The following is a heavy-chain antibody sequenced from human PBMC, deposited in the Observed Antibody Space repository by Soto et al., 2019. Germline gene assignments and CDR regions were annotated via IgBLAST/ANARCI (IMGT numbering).Heavy chain of an antibody. CDR2: IIPIFGTA. Sequence: QVQLVQSGAEVKKPGSSVKVSCKASGGTFSSYAISWVRQAPGQGLEWMGGIIPIFGTANYAQKFQGRGTITADDSTSTAYMELSSLGSEYTAVYYFARDQSCSGGSCYIWGQGTLVTVSS. CDR3: ARDQSCSGGSCYI. V-gene: IGHV1-69*12. D-gene: IGHD2-15*01. J-gene: IGHJ4*02. CDR1: GGTFSSYA.